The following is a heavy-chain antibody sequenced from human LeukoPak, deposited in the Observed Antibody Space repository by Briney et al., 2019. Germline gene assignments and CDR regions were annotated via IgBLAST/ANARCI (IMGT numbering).Heavy chain of an antibody. CDR3: ARTYSGYDSLGYYYYYMDV. J-gene: IGHJ6*03. V-gene: IGHV4-61*02. D-gene: IGHD5-12*01. CDR2: IYTSGST. CDR1: GGSISSGSYY. Sequence: SETLSLTCTVSGGSISSGSYYWSWIRQPAGKGLEWIGRIYTSGSTNYNPSLKSRVTISVDTSKNQFSLKLSSVTAADTAVYYCARTYSGYDSLGYYYYYMDVWGKGTTVTISS.